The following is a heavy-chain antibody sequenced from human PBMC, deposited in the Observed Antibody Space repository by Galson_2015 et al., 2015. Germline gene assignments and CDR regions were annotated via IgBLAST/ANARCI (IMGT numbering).Heavy chain of an antibody. CDR2: ISAYNGNT. CDR1: GYTFTSYG. J-gene: IGHJ3*02. V-gene: IGHV1-18*01. CDR3: ARDPPCWDCSSTFALDI. Sequence: SVKVSCKASGYTFTSYGISWVRQAPGQGLEWMGWISAYNGNTNYAQKLQGRVTMTTDTSTSTAYMELRSLRSDDTAVYYCARDPPCWDCSSTFALDIWGQGTMVTVSS. D-gene: IGHD2-2*01.